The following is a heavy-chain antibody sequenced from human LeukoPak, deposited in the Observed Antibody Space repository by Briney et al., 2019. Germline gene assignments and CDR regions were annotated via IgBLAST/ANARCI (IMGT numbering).Heavy chain of an antibody. CDR3: ARDRLSGGSRRSPHWFDH. CDR2: IYHSGST. V-gene: IGHV4-38-2*02. D-gene: IGHD2-15*01. Sequence: PSETLSLTCAVSGYSISSGYYWGWIRQPPGKGLEWSGSIYHSGSTYYNTSLKRRVIISVDTSKNQFSLKLSSVTAADTAVYYCARDRLSGGSRRSPHWFDHWGQGTLVTVSS. CDR1: GYSISSGYY. J-gene: IGHJ5*02.